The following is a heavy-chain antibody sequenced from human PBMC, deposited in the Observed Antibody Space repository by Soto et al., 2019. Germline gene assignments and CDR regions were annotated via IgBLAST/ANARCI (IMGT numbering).Heavy chain of an antibody. CDR1: GGSISSYY. D-gene: IGHD2-15*01. J-gene: IGHJ4*02. Sequence: QVQLQESGPGLVKPSETLSLTCTVSGGSISSYYWSWIRQPPGKGLEWIGYIYSSGSTKYNPSLKSRVTISVDTSKNQFSLKLSSVTAADTAGYYCAGRWGRSFDYWGQGTLVTVSS. CDR2: IYSSGST. V-gene: IGHV4-59*08. CDR3: AGRWGRSFDY.